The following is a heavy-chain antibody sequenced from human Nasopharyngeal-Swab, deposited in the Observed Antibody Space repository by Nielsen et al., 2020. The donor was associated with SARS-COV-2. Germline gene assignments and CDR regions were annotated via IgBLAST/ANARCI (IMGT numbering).Heavy chain of an antibody. CDR3: ARPLSRDSTWTTEANWFDP. CDR2: ITGNGDTP. Sequence: GGSLRLSCAASGFTFSSYSMSWLRQSPGKGLEWVSTITGNGDTPYYADSVKGRFTISRDNSENTVYLQMNSLRAEDTAIYHCARPLSRDSTWTTEANWFDPWGQGTLVTVSS. D-gene: IGHD6-13*01. J-gene: IGHJ5*02. CDR1: GFTFSSYS. V-gene: IGHV3-23*01.